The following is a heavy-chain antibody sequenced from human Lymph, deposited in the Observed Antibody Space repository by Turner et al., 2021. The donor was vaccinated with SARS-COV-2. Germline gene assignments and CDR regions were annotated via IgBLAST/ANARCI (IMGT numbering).Heavy chain of an antibody. CDR3: ARGFDY. Sequence: QVQLQESGPGLVKPSEPLSLTCTVSGDSISNYYWSWIRHPPGKGLEWIGYIYYSENTNYNPSLKGRVTISVDTSKNHFSLKLGSVTAADTAVYYCARGFDYWGQGTLVTVSS. V-gene: IGHV4-59*01. J-gene: IGHJ4*02. CDR2: IYYSENT. CDR1: GDSISNYY.